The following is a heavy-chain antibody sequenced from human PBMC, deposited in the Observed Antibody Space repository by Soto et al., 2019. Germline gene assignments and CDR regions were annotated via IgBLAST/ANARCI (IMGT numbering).Heavy chain of an antibody. Sequence: GGSLRLSCEVTGFTFRNYAMQWVRQAPGKGLEWVAVISHDGSSQYYADSMRGRFTISRDNSKTTLYLEINSLRTDDTAIYYCAKATSAYTYGYFDFWGPGTVVTVSS. J-gene: IGHJ4*02. CDR2: ISHDGSSQ. V-gene: IGHV3-30*04. D-gene: IGHD5-18*01. CDR1: GFTFRNYA. CDR3: AKATSAYTYGYFDF.